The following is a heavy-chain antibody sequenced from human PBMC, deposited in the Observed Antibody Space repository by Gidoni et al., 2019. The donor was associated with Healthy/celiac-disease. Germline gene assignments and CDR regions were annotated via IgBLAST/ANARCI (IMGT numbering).Heavy chain of an antibody. CDR2: ISSSSSYI. V-gene: IGHV3-21*01. J-gene: IGHJ3*02. CDR3: ARDRFYITMVRGVDAFDI. D-gene: IGHD3-10*01. Sequence: EVQLVESGGGLVKPGGSLRLSCAASGFTFSSYSMTWVRQAPGKGLEWVSSISSSSSYIYYADSVKGRFTISRDNAKNSLYLQMNSLRAEDTAVYYCARDRFYITMVRGVDAFDIWGQGTMVTVSS. CDR1: GFTFSSYS.